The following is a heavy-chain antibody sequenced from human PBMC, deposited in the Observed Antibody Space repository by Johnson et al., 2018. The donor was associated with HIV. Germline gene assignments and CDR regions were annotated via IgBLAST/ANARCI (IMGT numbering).Heavy chain of an antibody. CDR3: TTDLGIGGYAFDI. CDR2: IKSKTDGGPT. V-gene: IGHV3-15*01. D-gene: IGHD3-16*01. J-gene: IGHJ3*02. Sequence: VQLVESGGGVVRPGGSLRLSCAASEFTFSNAWMSWVRQAPGKGLAWVGRIKSKTDGGPTDYAAPVKGRFTISRDDSKNKLYLQMNSRKTEDTAVYYCTTDLGIGGYAFDIGGKGTMVTVSS. CDR1: EFTFSNAW.